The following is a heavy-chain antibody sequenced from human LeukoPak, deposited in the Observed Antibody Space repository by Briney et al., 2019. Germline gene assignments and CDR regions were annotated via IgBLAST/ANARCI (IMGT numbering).Heavy chain of an antibody. CDR2: ISYSGST. V-gene: IGHV4-59*08. J-gene: IGHJ3*02. Sequence: PSETLSLTCTVSGGSISPYYWNCIRQPPGKGLEWIGYISYSGSTDYNPSLKSRVTISVDTSKNQFSLKLRSVTAADTAVYYCAKHMPGTPSDIWGQGTMVTVSS. CDR3: AKHMPGTPSDI. D-gene: IGHD1-1*01. CDR1: GGSISPYY.